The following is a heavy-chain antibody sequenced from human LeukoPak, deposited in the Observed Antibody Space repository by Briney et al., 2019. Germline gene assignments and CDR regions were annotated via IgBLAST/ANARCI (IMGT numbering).Heavy chain of an antibody. D-gene: IGHD3-22*01. CDR1: GFTFSDSF. J-gene: IGHJ4*02. CDR2: ISHSGSNL. CDR3: ARGDSSGAPDY. Sequence: GGSLRLSCAASGFTFSDSFISWIRQAPGKGLEWLSYISHSGSNLDYAESVRGRFTISRDNANHSLYLQINSLRAEDTAVYYCARGDSSGAPDYWGQGTLVTVSS. V-gene: IGHV3-11*01.